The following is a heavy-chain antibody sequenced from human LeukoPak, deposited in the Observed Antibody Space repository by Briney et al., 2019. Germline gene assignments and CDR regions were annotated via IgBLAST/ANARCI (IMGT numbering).Heavy chain of an antibody. D-gene: IGHD2-2*01. CDR1: GYTFTSYG. CDR3: ARFGGYCSSTSCSSYFDY. J-gene: IGHJ4*02. CDR2: ISAYNGNT. Sequence: GASVKVSCKASGYTFTSYGISWVRQAPGQGLEWMGWISAYNGNTNYAQKLQGRVTMTTDTSTSTAYMELRSLRSDDTAVYYCARFGGYCSSTSCSSYFDYWGQGTLVTVSS. V-gene: IGHV1-18*01.